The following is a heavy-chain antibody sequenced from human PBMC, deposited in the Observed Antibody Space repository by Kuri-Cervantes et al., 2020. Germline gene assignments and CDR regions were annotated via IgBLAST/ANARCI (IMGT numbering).Heavy chain of an antibody. CDR2: ISGSGGSS. Sequence: GGSLRLSCATSGFTFSTYAMSWVCQAPGKGLEWVSAISGSGGSSCYADSVKGRFTISRDNSKNTVYLRMDSLRDEDTAVYYCAKGGAIYSTGSYATYYFDYWGQGTLVTVSS. J-gene: IGHJ4*02. CDR1: GFTFSTYA. V-gene: IGHV3-23*01. CDR3: AKGGAIYSTGSYATYYFDY. D-gene: IGHD3-10*01.